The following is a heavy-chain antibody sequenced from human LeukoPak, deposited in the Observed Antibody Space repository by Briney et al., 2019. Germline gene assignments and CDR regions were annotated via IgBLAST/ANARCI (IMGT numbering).Heavy chain of an antibody. D-gene: IGHD3-10*01. CDR3: ARAGNYYTSGSYLGY. CDR2: IYYRGSA. CDR1: GGSISSGSYY. J-gene: IGHJ4*02. V-gene: IGHV4-61*10. Sequence: SQTLSLTCTVSGGSISSGSYYWSWIRQPAGKGLEWIGYIYYRGSANYNPSLKSRVTISLDTSNNQFSLKLSSVTAADTAVYYCARAGNYYTSGSYLGYWGQGTLVTVSS.